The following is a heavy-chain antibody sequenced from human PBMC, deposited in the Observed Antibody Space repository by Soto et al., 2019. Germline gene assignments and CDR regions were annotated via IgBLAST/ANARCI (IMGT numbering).Heavy chain of an antibody. CDR1: GGSIRSSSYY. Sequence: SDTLSLTCTVSGGSIRSSSYYWGWIRQPPGKGLEWIGSIYYRGSSYYNPSLKRRVTISVDTSKNQFSMKLSSVTAADTAVYYCAKTTGNDYGGTFDYWGQGTLVTVSS. V-gene: IGHV4-39*01. J-gene: IGHJ4*02. D-gene: IGHD4-17*01. CDR2: IYYRGSS. CDR3: AKTTGNDYGGTFDY.